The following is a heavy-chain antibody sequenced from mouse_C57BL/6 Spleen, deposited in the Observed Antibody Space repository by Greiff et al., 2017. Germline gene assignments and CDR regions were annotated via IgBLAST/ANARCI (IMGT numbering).Heavy chain of an antibody. V-gene: IGHV2-2*01. CDR2: IWSGGST. CDR1: GFSLTSYG. Sequence: VKLVESGPGLVQPSQSLSITCTVSGFSLTSYGVHWVRQSPGKGLEWLGVIWSGGSTDYNAAFISRLSISKDDSKSQVFFKMNSLQADDTAISYCARKNYGSPHWYFDVWGTGTTVTVSS. J-gene: IGHJ1*03. D-gene: IGHD1-1*01. CDR3: ARKNYGSPHWYFDV.